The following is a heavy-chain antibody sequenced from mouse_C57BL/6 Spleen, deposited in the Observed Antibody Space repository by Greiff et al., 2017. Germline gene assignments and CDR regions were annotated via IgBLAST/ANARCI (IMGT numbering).Heavy chain of an antibody. CDR3: ARYYGSSPYWYFDV. Sequence: EVKLQESGGGLVKPGGSLKLSCAASGMHWVRQAPEKGLEWVAYISSGSSTIYYADTVKGRFTISRDNAKNTLFLQMTSLRSEDTAMYYCARYYGSSPYWYFDVWGTGTTVTVSS. V-gene: IGHV5-17*01. D-gene: IGHD1-1*01. CDR2: ISSGSSTI. J-gene: IGHJ1*03. CDR1: G.